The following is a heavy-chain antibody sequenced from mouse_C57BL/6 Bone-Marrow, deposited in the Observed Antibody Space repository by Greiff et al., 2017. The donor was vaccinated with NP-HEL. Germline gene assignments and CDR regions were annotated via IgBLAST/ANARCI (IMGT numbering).Heavy chain of an antibody. CDR1: GYTFTSYW. CDR3: ARTPTTVHYAMDY. Sequence: QVQLQQPGAELVKPGASVKMSCKASGYTFTSYWITWVKQRPGQGLEWIGDIYPGSGSTNYKEKFKSKATLTVDTSSSTAYMQLSSLTSEDSAVYYCARTPTTVHYAMDYWGQGTSVTVSS. D-gene: IGHD1-1*01. V-gene: IGHV1-55*01. J-gene: IGHJ4*01. CDR2: IYPGSGST.